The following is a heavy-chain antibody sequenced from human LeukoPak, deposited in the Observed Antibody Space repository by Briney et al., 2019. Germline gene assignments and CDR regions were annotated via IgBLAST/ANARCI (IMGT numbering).Heavy chain of an antibody. D-gene: IGHD1-7*01. V-gene: IGHV3-21*01. J-gene: IGHJ4*02. CDR2: ISSSSTYI. CDR3: ARDLEVATGTFDY. CDR1: GFTFSNAW. Sequence: GGSLRLSCAASGFTFSNAWMSWVRQAPGKGLEWVSSISSSSTYIYYADSVKGRFTISRDNAKNSLYLQMNSLRAEDTAVYYCARDLEVATGTFDYWGQGTLVTVSS.